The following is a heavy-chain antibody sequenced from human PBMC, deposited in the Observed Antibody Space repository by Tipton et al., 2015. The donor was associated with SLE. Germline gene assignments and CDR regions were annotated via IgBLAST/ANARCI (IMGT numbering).Heavy chain of an antibody. Sequence: RSLRLSCAASGFTFSSYGMHWVRQAPGKGPEWVAMIWFDGSNIKYVDSVKGRFTISRDNSKNTLYLQMNSLRAEDTAVYYCARDKWAAWMGGISGTAYYFDSWGQGTLVIVSS. CDR2: IWFDGSNI. CDR1: GFTFSSYG. J-gene: IGHJ4*02. D-gene: IGHD1/OR15-1a*01. V-gene: IGHV3-33*01. CDR3: ARDKWAAWMGGISGTAYYFDS.